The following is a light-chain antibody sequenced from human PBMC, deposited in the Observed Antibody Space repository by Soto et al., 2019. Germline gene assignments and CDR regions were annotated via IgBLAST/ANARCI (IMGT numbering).Light chain of an antibody. V-gene: IGKV1-39*01. CDR1: QSVSNY. J-gene: IGKJ3*01. Sequence: IQMTQSPSSLSASVGDRVTITCRASQSVSNYLNWYQQKPGKAPKLLIYAASSLQSGVPSRFSDNESGTDFTLTISSLQPEDFATYYCHHSYSTPLTFGPGTKVDIK. CDR3: HHSYSTPLT. CDR2: AAS.